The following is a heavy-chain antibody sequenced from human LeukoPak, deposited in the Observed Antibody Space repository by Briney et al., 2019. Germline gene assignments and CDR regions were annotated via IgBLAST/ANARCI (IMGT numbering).Heavy chain of an antibody. V-gene: IGHV1-2*02. CDR3: ARELVVAGTVGAFDI. Sequence: ASVKVSCKSSGYTFTGYYMHWVRQAPGQGLEWMAWINPNSGGTNYAQKFQGRVTMTRDTSISTAYMELSRLRSDDTAVYYCARELVVAGTVGAFDIWGQGTMVTVSS. J-gene: IGHJ3*02. D-gene: IGHD6-19*01. CDR1: GYTFTGYY. CDR2: INPNSGGT.